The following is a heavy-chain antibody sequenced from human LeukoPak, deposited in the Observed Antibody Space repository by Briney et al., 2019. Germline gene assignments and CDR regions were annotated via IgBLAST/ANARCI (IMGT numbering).Heavy chain of an antibody. CDR2: INHSGST. CDR1: GRSFSGYY. Sequence: SETLSLTCAVYGRSFSGYYWSWIRQTPGKGLEWIGEINHSGSTNYNPSLKSRVTISVDTSKNQFSLKLSSVTAADTAVYYCARGGRLGWSGYYGLIKSFDYWGQGTLVTVSS. D-gene: IGHD3-3*01. J-gene: IGHJ4*02. CDR3: ARGGRLGWSGYYGLIKSFDY. V-gene: IGHV4-34*01.